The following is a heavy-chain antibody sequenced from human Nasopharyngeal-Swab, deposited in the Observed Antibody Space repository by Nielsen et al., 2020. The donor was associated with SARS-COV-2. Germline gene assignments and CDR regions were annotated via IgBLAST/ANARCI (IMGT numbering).Heavy chain of an antibody. CDR3: ARDLGMAGGMDV. CDR2: IYSGGST. Sequence: GESLKISCAASEVTVSSNYMSWVRQAPGKGLEWVSVIYSGGSTYYADSVKGRFTISRDNSKNKRYLQMNSLRAEDTAVYYCARDLGMAGGMDVWGQGTTVTVSS. J-gene: IGHJ6*02. D-gene: IGHD6-19*01. CDR1: EVTVSSNY. V-gene: IGHV3-53*01.